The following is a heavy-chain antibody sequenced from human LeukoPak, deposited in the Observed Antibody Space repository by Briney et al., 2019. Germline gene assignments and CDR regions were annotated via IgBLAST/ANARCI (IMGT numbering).Heavy chain of an antibody. D-gene: IGHD3-9*01. CDR3: ARGGPVLRYFDWSNGMDV. V-gene: IGHV1-2*04. CDR2: INPNSGGT. CDR1: GYTFTGYY. Sequence: ASVKVSCKASGYTFTGYYMHWVRQAPGQGLEWMGWINPNSGGTNYAQKFQGWVTMTRDTSISTAYMELSRLRSDDTAVYYCARGGPVLRYFDWSNGMDVWGQGTTVTVSS. J-gene: IGHJ6*02.